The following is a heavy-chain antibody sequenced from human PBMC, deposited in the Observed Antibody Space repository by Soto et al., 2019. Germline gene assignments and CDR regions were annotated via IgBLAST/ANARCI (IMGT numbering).Heavy chain of an antibody. Sequence: QVQLVQSGAEVKKPGSSVKVSCKASGGTFSSYAISWVRQAPGQGLEWMGGIIPIFGTANYAQKLQGRVTITADEATSTAYMELSSLRSEDTAVYYCACRYSSSWLVWNEYYYYGMDVWGQGTTVTVSS. J-gene: IGHJ6*02. CDR2: IIPIFGTA. CDR1: GGTFSSYA. V-gene: IGHV1-69*12. D-gene: IGHD6-13*01. CDR3: ACRYSSSWLVWNEYYYYGMDV.